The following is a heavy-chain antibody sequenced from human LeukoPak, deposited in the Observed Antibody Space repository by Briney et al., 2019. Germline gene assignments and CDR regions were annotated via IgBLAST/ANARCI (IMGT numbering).Heavy chain of an antibody. CDR2: ISSSGSTI. CDR1: GFTFSSYS. V-gene: IGHV3-48*01. D-gene: IGHD6-19*01. Sequence: GGSLRLSCAASGFTFSSYSMNWVRQAPGKGLEWVSYISSSGSTIYYADSVKGRFTISRDNSKNTLYLQMNSLRAEDTAVYYCAKASRIAVARGYFDYWGQGTLVTVSS. J-gene: IGHJ4*02. CDR3: AKASRIAVARGYFDY.